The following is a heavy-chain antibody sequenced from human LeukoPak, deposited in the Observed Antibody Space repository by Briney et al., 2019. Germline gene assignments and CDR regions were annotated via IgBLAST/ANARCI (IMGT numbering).Heavy chain of an antibody. CDR2: ISGSGGST. Sequence: GGSLRLSCAASGFTFSSYAMSWVRQAPGKGLEWVSAISGSGGSTYYADSVKGRFTISRDNSKNTLYLQMNSLRAEDTAVYYCAKIRTAMGEDPRYYYYGMDVWGQGTTVTVSS. J-gene: IGHJ6*02. V-gene: IGHV3-23*01. CDR1: GFTFSSYA. D-gene: IGHD5-18*01. CDR3: AKIRTAMGEDPRYYYYGMDV.